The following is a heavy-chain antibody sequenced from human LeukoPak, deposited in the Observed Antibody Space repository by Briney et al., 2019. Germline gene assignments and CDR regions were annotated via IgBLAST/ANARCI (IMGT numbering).Heavy chain of an antibody. CDR1: GYTFTSYG. D-gene: IGHD2-15*01. Sequence: SVKFSCKASGYTFTSYGISWVRQAPGQGLEWMGGIIPIFGTANYAQKFQGRVTIAADESTSTAYMELSSLRSEDTAVYYCARDGPIVGWGQGTLVTVSS. CDR2: IIPIFGTA. J-gene: IGHJ4*02. CDR3: ARDGPIVG. V-gene: IGHV1-69*13.